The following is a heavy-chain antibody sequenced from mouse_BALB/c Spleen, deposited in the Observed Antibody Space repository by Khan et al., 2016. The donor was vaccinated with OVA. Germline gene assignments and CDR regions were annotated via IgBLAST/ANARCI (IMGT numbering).Heavy chain of an antibody. D-gene: IGHD2-14*01. V-gene: IGHV1-4*01. CDR2: INPSNGYT. CDR1: GYTFTSYT. CDR3: VRDGAYHRNDGWFAY. Sequence: QVQLQQSGAELARPGASVKMSCKASGYTFTSYTIHWIKKRPGQGLEWIGYINPSNGYTNYNQKFKDKATLTTDKSSTTAYLQLSSLTSDDSAVYNCVRDGAYHRNDGWFAYWGQATLVTGSA. J-gene: IGHJ3*01.